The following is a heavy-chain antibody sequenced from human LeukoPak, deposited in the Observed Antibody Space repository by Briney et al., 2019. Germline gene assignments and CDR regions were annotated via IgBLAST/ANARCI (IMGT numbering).Heavy chain of an antibody. CDR2: IYYSGST. V-gene: IGHV4-39*07. Sequence: SETLSLTCTVSGGSISSSSYYWGWIRQPPGKGLEWIGSIYYSGSTYYNPSLKSRVTISVDTSKNQFSLKLSSVTAADTAVYYCARGRPPDFDYWGRGTLVTVSS. CDR1: GGSISSSSYY. CDR3: ARGRPPDFDY. J-gene: IGHJ4*02. D-gene: IGHD6-6*01.